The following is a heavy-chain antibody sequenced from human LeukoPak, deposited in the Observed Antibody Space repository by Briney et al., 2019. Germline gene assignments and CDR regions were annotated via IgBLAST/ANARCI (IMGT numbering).Heavy chain of an antibody. V-gene: IGHV3-21*01. CDR2: ISSSSSYI. CDR3: AKDSPSRTATTEVPVDY. Sequence: PGGSLRLSCAASGFTVSSNYMNWVRQAPGKGLEWVSSISSSSSYIYFANSVRGRFTIYRDNAKNSLYLQMNSLRAEDTAVYYCAKDSPSRTATTEVPVDYWGQGTLVTVSS. D-gene: IGHD5-24*01. CDR1: GFTVSSNY. J-gene: IGHJ4*02.